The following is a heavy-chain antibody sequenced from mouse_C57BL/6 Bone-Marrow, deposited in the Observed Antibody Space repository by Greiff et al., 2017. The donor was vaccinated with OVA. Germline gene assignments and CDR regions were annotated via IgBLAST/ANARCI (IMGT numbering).Heavy chain of an antibody. V-gene: IGHV14-2*01. D-gene: IGHD3-2*02. J-gene: IGHJ2*01. CDR3: ARYGAAKATELDY. CDR1: GFNITDYY. CDR2: IDPEDGET. Sequence: VQLQQSGAELVKPGASVKLSCTASGFNITDYYMHWVKQRTEQGLEWIGRIDPEDGETNYAPKFQGKATITADTSSNTAYLQLSSLTSEDTAVEYCARYGAAKATELDYWGQGTTLTVSS.